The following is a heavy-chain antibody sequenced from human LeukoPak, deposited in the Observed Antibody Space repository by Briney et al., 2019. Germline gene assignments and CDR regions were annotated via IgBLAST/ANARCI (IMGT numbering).Heavy chain of an antibody. CDR3: ARGLNILDY. CDR1: GXSLSGNY. Sequence: SETLSLTCAVHGXSLSGNYWSWIRQPPGKGLQWIGQGTHDGVTTYNPSPKSRGTISVDSPRNQVSLKVTSLTAADTAVYYCARGLNILDYWGQGTLVTVSS. V-gene: IGHV4-34*01. CDR2: GTHDGVT. J-gene: IGHJ4*02.